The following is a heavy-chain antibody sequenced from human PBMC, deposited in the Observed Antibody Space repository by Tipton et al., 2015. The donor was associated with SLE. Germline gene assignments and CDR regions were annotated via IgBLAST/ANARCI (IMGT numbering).Heavy chain of an antibody. CDR3: ARESRYYESTSYSDAFDI. J-gene: IGHJ3*02. V-gene: IGHV4-4*07. CDR1: AVSLHNYY. D-gene: IGHD3-22*01. Sequence: TLSLTCTVSAVSLHNYYWSWIRQPAGKGLEWIGRIYTSGSTNYNPSFSGRVTISLDRSTDQVSLHLDAVTAADAAVYYCARESRYYESTSYSDAFDIWGRGTTVVVSS. CDR2: IYTSGST.